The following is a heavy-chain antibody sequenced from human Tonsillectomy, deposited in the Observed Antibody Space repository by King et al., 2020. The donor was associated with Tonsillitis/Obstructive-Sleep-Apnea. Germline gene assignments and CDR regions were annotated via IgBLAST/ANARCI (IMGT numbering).Heavy chain of an antibody. D-gene: IGHD6-25*01. CDR3: TTDDQRQTRSLVDY. J-gene: IGHJ4*02. CDR1: GFTFSNAW. Sequence: VQLVESGGGLVKPGGSLRLSCAASGFTFSNAWMSWVRQAPGKGLEWVGRIKSQTDGGTTDYAAPVKGRFTISRDDSKHTLYLQMNSLKTEDTAVYYCTTDDQRQTRSLVDYWGQGTLVTVSA. V-gene: IGHV3-15*01. CDR2: IKSQTDGGTT.